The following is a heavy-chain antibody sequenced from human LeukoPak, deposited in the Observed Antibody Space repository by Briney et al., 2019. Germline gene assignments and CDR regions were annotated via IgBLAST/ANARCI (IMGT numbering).Heavy chain of an antibody. V-gene: IGHV3-21*01. J-gene: IGHJ4*02. D-gene: IGHD6-13*01. CDR1: GFTFSSYN. CDR2: ISSSSNYI. CDR3: ARAGSSWYYFDY. Sequence: GGSLRLSCAASGFTFSSYNMNWVRQAPGKGLEWVSSISSSSNYIYYADSVKGRFTISRDNAKNSLYLQMNSLRAEDTAVYHCARAGSSWYYFDYWGQGTLVTVSS.